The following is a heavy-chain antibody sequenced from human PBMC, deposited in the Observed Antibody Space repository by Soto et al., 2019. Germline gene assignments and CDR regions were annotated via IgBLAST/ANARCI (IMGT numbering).Heavy chain of an antibody. CDR3: AREEGVVARAFGF. J-gene: IGHJ4*02. V-gene: IGHV3-33*01. D-gene: IGHD2-15*01. CDR2: IWFDGSNK. CDR1: GFTFGSYG. Sequence: QVQLVESGGGVVQPGRSLRLSCTTSGFTFGSYGMHWVRQAPGKGLEWMAIIWFDGSNKYYTDSVKGRFTISRDNSKNTLYLHMNSLRVEDTAVYYCAREEGVVARAFGFWGQGTLVTVSS.